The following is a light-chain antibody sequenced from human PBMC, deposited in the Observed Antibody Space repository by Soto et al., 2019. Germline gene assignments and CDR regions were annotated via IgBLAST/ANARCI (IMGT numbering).Light chain of an antibody. V-gene: IGKV3-15*01. Sequence: EIVRTHSPATLSVSPGERATLSCRASQSVSSNLAWYQQKPGQAPRLLIYGASTRATGIPARFSGSGSGTEFTLTISSLQSEDFAVYYCQQYNNWPRTLGQGTKVDIK. CDR2: GAS. J-gene: IGKJ1*01. CDR3: QQYNNWPRT. CDR1: QSVSSN.